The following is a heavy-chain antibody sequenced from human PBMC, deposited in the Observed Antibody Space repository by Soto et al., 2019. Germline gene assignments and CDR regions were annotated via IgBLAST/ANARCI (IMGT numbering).Heavy chain of an antibody. V-gene: IGHV4-38-2*01. CDR1: GYSMTSGYY. D-gene: IGHD3-3*01. J-gene: IGHJ6*02. Sequence: KSSETLSLTCAVSGYSMTSGYYWGWVRQPPGKGLEWLGSIYHGGSIYYNPSLKSRVTTSLDTSKNHFSLDPTSVTAADTAVYYCARTFDYYGMDVWGQGTTGTVSS. CDR2: IYHGGSI. CDR3: ARTFDYYGMDV.